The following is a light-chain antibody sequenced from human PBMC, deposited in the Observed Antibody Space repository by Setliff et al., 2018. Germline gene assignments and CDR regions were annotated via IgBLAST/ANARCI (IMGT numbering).Light chain of an antibody. CDR2: WAS. CDR1: QSVLYSTNNRNY. V-gene: IGKV4-1*01. CDR3: RQYYRTPIT. J-gene: IGKJ5*01. Sequence: DIVMTQSPDSLAVSLGERATINCKSSQSVLYSTNNRNYLAWYQQRPGQSPRLLIYWASTRESGVPDRFSGSGSGTEFTLTISSLQAEDVAVYYCRQYYRTPITFGQGTRLEIK.